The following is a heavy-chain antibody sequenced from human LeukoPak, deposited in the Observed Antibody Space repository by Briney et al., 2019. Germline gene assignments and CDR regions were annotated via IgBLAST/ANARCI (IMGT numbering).Heavy chain of an antibody. CDR2: IWYDGSNK. CDR3: AREGPRGNSQFDY. CDR1: GFTFSSYG. D-gene: IGHD2/OR15-2a*01. J-gene: IGHJ4*02. V-gene: IGHV3-33*01. Sequence: GGSPRLSCAASGFTFSSYGMHWVRQAPGKGLEWVALIWYDGSNKYYADSVKGRLTISRDNSKNTLYLQMNSLRAEDTAVYYCAREGPRGNSQFDYWGQRTLVTVSS.